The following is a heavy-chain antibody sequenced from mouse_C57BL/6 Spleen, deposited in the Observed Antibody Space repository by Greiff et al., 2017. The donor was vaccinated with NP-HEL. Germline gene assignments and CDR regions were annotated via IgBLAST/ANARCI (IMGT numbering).Heavy chain of an antibody. J-gene: IGHJ2*01. CDR1: GYTFTSYW. CDR2: IDPSDSYT. V-gene: IGHV1-69*01. CDR3: ARGGTVVATFDY. D-gene: IGHD1-1*01. Sequence: QVQLQQPGAELVMPGASVKLSCKASGYTFTSYWMHWVKQRPGQGLAWIGEIDPSDSYTNYNQKFKGKSTLTVDKSSSTAYMQLSSLTSEDSAVYYCARGGTVVATFDYWGQGTTLTVSS.